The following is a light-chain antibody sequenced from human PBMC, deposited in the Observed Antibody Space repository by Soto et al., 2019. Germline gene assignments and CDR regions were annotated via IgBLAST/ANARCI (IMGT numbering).Light chain of an antibody. J-gene: IGKJ1*01. CDR3: QQYSSSPST. V-gene: IGKV3-20*01. CDR1: QSVYSTY. CDR2: GSS. Sequence: EIVLTQSPGTLSLSPGDTATLSCRASQSVYSTYLAWYQHKVGQAPRLLIYGSSTRATGIPDRFSGSGSGTDFTLTIRRLEPEDFAVYYCQQYSSSPSTFGQGTKVEVK.